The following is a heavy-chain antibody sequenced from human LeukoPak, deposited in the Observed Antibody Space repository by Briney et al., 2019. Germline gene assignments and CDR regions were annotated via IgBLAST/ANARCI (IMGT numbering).Heavy chain of an antibody. CDR2: ISHDGSNK. J-gene: IGHJ4*02. D-gene: IGHD5-24*01. Sequence: GRSLRLSCAASGFTFSSYAMHWVRQAPGKGLEWVAVISHDGSNKYYADSVKGRFTISRDNSKNTLYLQMNSLRAEDTAVYYCARSRDGYKFDYWGQGTLVTVSS. CDR1: GFTFSSYA. V-gene: IGHV3-30*04. CDR3: ARSRDGYKFDY.